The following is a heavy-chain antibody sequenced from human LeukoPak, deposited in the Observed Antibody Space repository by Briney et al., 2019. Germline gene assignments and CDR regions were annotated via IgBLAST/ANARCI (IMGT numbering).Heavy chain of an antibody. J-gene: IGHJ4*02. Sequence: GGSLRLSCADSGFTFSSYAMSWVRQAPGKGLEWVSGISGSGGSTYYADSVKGRFTISRDNSKITLYLQMDSLRAEDTAVYYCAKGSYYYGSGSHFDSWGQGTLVTVSS. CDR3: AKGSYYYGSGSHFDS. CDR1: GFTFSSYA. V-gene: IGHV3-23*01. D-gene: IGHD3-10*01. CDR2: ISGSGGST.